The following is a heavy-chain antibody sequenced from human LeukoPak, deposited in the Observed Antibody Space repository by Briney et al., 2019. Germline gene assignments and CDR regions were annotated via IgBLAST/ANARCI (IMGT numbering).Heavy chain of an antibody. CDR3: AREWGDYYDSSGYYGY. CDR2: INSDGSRT. V-gene: IGHV3-74*01. D-gene: IGHD3-22*01. Sequence: GGSLRLSCAASGFTFSSYWMHWVRHAPGKGLVWVSHINSDGSRTNFADSVKGRFTISRDNAKNTLYLQMNSLRVEDTAVYYCAREWGDYYDSSGYYGYWGQGTLVTVSS. J-gene: IGHJ4*02. CDR1: GFTFSSYW.